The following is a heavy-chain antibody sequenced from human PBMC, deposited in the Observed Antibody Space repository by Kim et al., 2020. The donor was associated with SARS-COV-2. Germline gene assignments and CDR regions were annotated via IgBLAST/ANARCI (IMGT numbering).Heavy chain of an antibody. CDR1: GFTFRNYP. D-gene: IGHD3-10*01. J-gene: IGHJ4*02. CDR2: VSYDGRIK. CDR3: ARDPVPGVLDYLDY. Sequence: GGSLRLSCAASGFTFRNYPMHWVRQAPGKGLEWVALVSYDGRIKIYADSVKGRFTISRDDSENTLYLQMNSLRVEDTAVYYCARDPVPGVLDYLDYWGQGTLVTVSS. V-gene: IGHV3-30*04.